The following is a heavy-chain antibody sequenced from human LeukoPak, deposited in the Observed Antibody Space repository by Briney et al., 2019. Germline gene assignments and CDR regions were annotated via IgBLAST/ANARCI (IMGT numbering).Heavy chain of an antibody. J-gene: IGHJ3*02. CDR3: ASAVRWSAFDI. D-gene: IGHD3-10*01. Sequence: EASVKVSCKASGGTFSSYAISWVRQAPGKGLEWMGGFDPEDGETIYAQKFQGRVTMTEDTSTDTAYMQLSSLTSEDTAVYYCASAVRWSAFDIWGQGTMVTVSS. CDR1: GGTFSSYA. V-gene: IGHV1-24*01. CDR2: FDPEDGET.